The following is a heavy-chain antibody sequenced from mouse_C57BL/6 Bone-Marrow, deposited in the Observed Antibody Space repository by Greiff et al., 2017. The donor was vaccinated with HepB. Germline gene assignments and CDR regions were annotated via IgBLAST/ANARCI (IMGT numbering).Heavy chain of an antibody. CDR2: IDPSDSYT. CDR3: AKRGTMRDYFDY. D-gene: IGHD2-4*01. J-gene: IGHJ2*01. V-gene: IGHV1-50*01. Sequence: QVQLQQSGAELVKPGASVKLSCKASGYTFTSYWMQWVKQRPGQGLEWIGEIDPSDSYTNYNQKFKGKATLTVDTSSSTAYMQLSSLTSEDSAVYYCAKRGTMRDYFDYWGQGTTLTVSS. CDR1: GYTFTSYW.